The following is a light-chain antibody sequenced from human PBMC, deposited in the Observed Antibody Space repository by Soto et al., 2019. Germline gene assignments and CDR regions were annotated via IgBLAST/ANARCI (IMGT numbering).Light chain of an antibody. CDR1: QSIRSY. J-gene: IGKJ4*01. CDR3: QQTYTTPLT. V-gene: IGKV1-39*01. Sequence: DIQMTPSPSSLYASVGARVTITCPASQSIRSYLNWYQQKPGKAPKLLIDFASSLQSGVPSRFSGSGSGTDFTLTISSLQPADFATYYCQQTYTTPLTFGGGTKVDI. CDR2: FAS.